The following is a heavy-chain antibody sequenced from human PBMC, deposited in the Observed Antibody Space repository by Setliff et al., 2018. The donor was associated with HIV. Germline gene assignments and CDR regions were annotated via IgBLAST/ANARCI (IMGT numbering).Heavy chain of an antibody. CDR3: VRGPQWLVQKGRVYYFDY. J-gene: IGHJ4*02. CDR1: GGSISSGDYY. V-gene: IGHV4-30-4*08. Sequence: PSETLSLTCTVSGGSISSGDYYWSWIRQPPGKGLEWIGYIYYSGSTYYNPSLKSPVTISVDTSKNQVSLKLNSMTAADTAVYFCVRGPQWLVQKGRVYYFDYWGQGTLVTVSS. D-gene: IGHD6-19*01. CDR2: IYYSGST.